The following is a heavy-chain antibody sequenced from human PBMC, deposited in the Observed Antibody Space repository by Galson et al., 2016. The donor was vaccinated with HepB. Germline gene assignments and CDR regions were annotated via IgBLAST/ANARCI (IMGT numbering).Heavy chain of an antibody. CDR1: NYSIRSSMYY. CDR3: ASLLFGAGSYPFFDH. CDR2: IYYNGHT. J-gene: IGHJ4*02. D-gene: IGHD3-10*01. Sequence: SETLSLTCIVSNYSIRSSMYYWGWIRQPPGKGLEWIGAIYYNGHTYYNPSLKSRVTLSVDTSQNQFSLKLNFVTAADSAAYYCASLLFGAGSYPFFDHWGQGTLVTVSS. V-gene: IGHV4-39*01.